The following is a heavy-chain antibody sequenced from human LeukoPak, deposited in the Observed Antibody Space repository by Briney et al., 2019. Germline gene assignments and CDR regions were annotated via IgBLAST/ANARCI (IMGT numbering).Heavy chain of an antibody. J-gene: IGHJ5*02. Sequence: SETLSLTCAVYGGSFSGYYWSWIRQPPGKGLEWIGEINHSGSTNYNPSLKSRVTISVDTSKNQFSLKLSSVTAADTAVYYCARGCSHYGSVIRWGYNWFDPWGQGTLVTVSS. D-gene: IGHD3-10*01. CDR3: ARGCSHYGSVIRWGYNWFDP. CDR1: GGSFSGYY. CDR2: INHSGST. V-gene: IGHV4-34*01.